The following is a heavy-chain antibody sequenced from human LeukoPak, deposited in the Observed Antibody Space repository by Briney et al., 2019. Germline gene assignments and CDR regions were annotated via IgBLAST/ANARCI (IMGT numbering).Heavy chain of an antibody. D-gene: IGHD5-24*01. CDR1: GYTFTSYG. J-gene: IGHJ4*02. Sequence: ASVTVSCKASGYTFTSYGINWVRQATGQGLEWMGWMNPNSGNTGYAQKFQGRVTITADESTSTAYMELSSLRSEDTAVYCCARERRGDNRDGYNPLDYWGQGTLVTVSS. V-gene: IGHV1-8*03. CDR3: ARERRGDNRDGYNPLDY. CDR2: MNPNSGNT.